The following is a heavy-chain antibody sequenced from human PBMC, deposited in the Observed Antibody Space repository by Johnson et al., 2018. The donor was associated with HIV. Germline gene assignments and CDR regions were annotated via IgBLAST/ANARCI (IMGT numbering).Heavy chain of an antibody. CDR2: IRWNSGSI. CDR1: GFTFDDYA. V-gene: IGHV3-9*01. Sequence: VQLVESGGGLVQPGRSLRLSCAASGFTFDDYAMHWVRQAPGKGLEWVSGIRWNSGSIGYADSVKGRFTISRDNAKNSLYLQMNSLRAEDTALYYCARVEAGAGLAFDIWGQGTMVTVSS. CDR3: ARVEAGAGLAFDI. D-gene: IGHD6-13*01. J-gene: IGHJ3*02.